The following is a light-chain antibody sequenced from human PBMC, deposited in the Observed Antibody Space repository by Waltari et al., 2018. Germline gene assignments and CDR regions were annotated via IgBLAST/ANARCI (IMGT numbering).Light chain of an antibody. V-gene: IGKV1-6*01. J-gene: IGKJ3*01. Sequence: AIQMAQPPSSLSAYVGDRVTISCRTSQGIGNDLGWYQQKPGKAPKLLIYAESSLQSGVSSRFSGSGSGTEFTLTISSLQPEDFATYYCLQDYDYPFTFGPGTKVEI. CDR3: LQDYDYPFT. CDR2: AES. CDR1: QGIGND.